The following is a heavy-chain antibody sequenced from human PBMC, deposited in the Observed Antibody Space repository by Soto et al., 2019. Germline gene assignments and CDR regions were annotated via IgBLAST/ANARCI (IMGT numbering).Heavy chain of an antibody. CDR3: AKEGNGGSSLDS. D-gene: IGHD2-15*01. Sequence: GGSLRLSCEASGFKFDDYMMHWVRQAPGKGLEWISLISWDGGSIDYADSIKGRFTVSRDNSKTSLYLHMHSLTSDDSALYFCAKEGNGGSSLDSWGQGTLVTVSS. CDR2: ISWDGGSI. CDR1: GFKFDDYM. J-gene: IGHJ5*01. V-gene: IGHV3-43*01.